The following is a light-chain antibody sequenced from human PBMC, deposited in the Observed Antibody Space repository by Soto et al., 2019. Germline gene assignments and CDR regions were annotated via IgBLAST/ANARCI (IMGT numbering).Light chain of an antibody. Sequence: QSALTQPASVSGSPGQSITISCTGTTSDVGVYDYVSWYQQHPGKAPKLLIFEVRNRPSGVSSRFSGSRSANSASLTISGLQAEDEADYYCSSFTTSSTYVFGTGTKVTVX. V-gene: IGLV2-14*01. CDR1: TSDVGVYDY. CDR3: SSFTTSSTYV. J-gene: IGLJ1*01. CDR2: EVR.